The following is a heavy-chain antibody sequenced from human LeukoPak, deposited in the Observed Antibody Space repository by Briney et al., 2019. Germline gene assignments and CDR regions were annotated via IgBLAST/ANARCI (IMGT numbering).Heavy chain of an antibody. Sequence: GGSLRLSCAASGFTFSSYAMSWVRQAPGKGLEWVSAISGSGGSTYYADSVKGRFTISRDNSKNTLYLQMNSLRAEDTAVYYCAKGECSGYLNCYYYMDVWGKGTTVTVSS. J-gene: IGHJ6*03. D-gene: IGHD3-22*01. V-gene: IGHV3-23*01. CDR1: GFTFSSYA. CDR3: AKGECSGYLNCYYYMDV. CDR2: ISGSGGST.